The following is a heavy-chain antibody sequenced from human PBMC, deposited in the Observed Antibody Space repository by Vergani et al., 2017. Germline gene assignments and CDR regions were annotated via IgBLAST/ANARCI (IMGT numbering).Heavy chain of an antibody. D-gene: IGHD3-22*01. J-gene: IGHJ3*02. CDR1: GFTFSDYY. Sequence: QVQLVESGGGLVKPGGSLRLSCAASGFTFSDYYMSWIRQAPGKGLEWVSYISSSGSTIYYADSVKGRFTISRANAKNSLYLQMNSLRAEDTAVYYCARDFPAGGLVVITTDAFDIWGQGTMVTVSS. V-gene: IGHV3-11*01. CDR3: ARDFPAGGLVVITTDAFDI. CDR2: ISSSGSTI.